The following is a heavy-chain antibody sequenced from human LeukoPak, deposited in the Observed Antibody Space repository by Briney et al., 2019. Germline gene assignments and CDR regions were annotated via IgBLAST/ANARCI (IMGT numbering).Heavy chain of an antibody. J-gene: IGHJ4*02. CDR1: GYTFTTSD. Sequence: ASVKVSCKTPGYTFTTSDINWVRQAPGQGLEWMGWMNPNSGDTSYGQKFRGRVTMTRNTSISTAYMELSSLRPDDTAVYYCARTPTSMIILKSWGQGTLVTVSS. CDR3: ARTPTSMIILKS. V-gene: IGHV1-8*01. D-gene: IGHD3-16*01. CDR2: MNPNSGDT.